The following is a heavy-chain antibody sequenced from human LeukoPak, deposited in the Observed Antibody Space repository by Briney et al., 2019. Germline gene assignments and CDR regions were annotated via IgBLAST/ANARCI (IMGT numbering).Heavy chain of an antibody. V-gene: IGHV3-30*02. J-gene: IGHJ4*02. D-gene: IGHD5-18*01. CDR3: AKDPALYGYYFDY. Sequence: PGGSLRLSCAASGFTFSSYVMHWVRQAPGKGLEWVAFIRYDGSNKYYADSVKGRFTISRDNSKNTLYLQMNSLRAEDTAVYYCAKDPALYGYYFDYWGQGTLVTVSS. CDR2: IRYDGSNK. CDR1: GFTFSSYV.